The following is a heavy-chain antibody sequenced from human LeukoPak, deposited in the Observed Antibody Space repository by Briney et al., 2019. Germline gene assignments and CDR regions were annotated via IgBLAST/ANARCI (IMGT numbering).Heavy chain of an antibody. D-gene: IGHD5/OR15-5a*01. CDR1: GFTFSSYA. J-gene: IGHJ4*02. Sequence: GGSLRLSCAASGFTFSSYAMHWVRQAPGKGLEWVAVISYDGSNKYYADSVKGRFTISRDNSKNTLYLQMNSLRAEDTAVYYCASVYIYFDYWGQGTLVTVSS. CDR3: ASVYIYFDY. CDR2: ISYDGSNK. V-gene: IGHV3-30-3*01.